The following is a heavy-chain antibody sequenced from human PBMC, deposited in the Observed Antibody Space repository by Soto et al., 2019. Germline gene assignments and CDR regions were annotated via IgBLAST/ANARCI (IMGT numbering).Heavy chain of an antibody. CDR3: AKGPYYYDSSGYYFDY. Sequence: EVQLLESGGGLVQPGGSLRLSCAASGFTFSIYAMSWVRQAPGKGLEWVSAISGSGGSTYYADSVKGRFTISRDNSKNTLYLQMNSLRAEDTAVYYCAKGPYYYDSSGYYFDYWGQGTLVTVSS. CDR2: ISGSGGST. CDR1: GFTFSIYA. V-gene: IGHV3-23*01. D-gene: IGHD3-22*01. J-gene: IGHJ4*02.